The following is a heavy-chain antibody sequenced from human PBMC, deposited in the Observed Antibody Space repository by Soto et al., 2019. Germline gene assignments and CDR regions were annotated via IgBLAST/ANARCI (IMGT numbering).Heavy chain of an antibody. V-gene: IGHV3-23*01. CDR3: ARVDYYMDV. J-gene: IGHJ6*03. CDR1: GFTFSSYA. CDR2: ISSSGSTI. Sequence: GGPLRLSWAASGFTFSSYAMSWVRQAPGKGLEWVSDISSSGSTIYYADSVKGRFTISRDNSKNTLYVQMNSLRAEDTAVYYCARVDYYMDVWGKGTTVTVSS.